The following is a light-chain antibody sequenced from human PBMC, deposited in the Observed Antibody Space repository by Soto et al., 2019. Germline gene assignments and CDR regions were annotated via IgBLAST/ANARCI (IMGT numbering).Light chain of an antibody. CDR2: SNN. CDR1: RSSIGSNT. Sequence: SVLTQPPSASGTPGQRVTISCCGSRSSIGSNTVNWYQHLPGTAPKLLIYSNNHRPSGVPDRFSASKTGASASLAISGLQSEDEGDYYCAAWDASLGGFYVFGTGTKVTVL. CDR3: AAWDASLGGFYV. J-gene: IGLJ1*01. V-gene: IGLV1-44*01.